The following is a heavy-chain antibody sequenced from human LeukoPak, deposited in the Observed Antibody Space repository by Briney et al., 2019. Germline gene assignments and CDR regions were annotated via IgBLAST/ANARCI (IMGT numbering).Heavy chain of an antibody. CDR3: ASRCYDFGGCSDY. CDR2: FLLSGGST. V-gene: IGHV3-23*01. J-gene: IGHJ4*02. CDR1: GFTFISYA. D-gene: IGHD3-3*01. Sequence: GSLRLSCAASGFTFISYALNWFRQAPGRGLEWGSAFLLSGGSTYYEASVKGRFTISRDISKNQLYLQMNTLRAEDTAVYYCASRCYDFGGCSDYWRQGGQVSVPS.